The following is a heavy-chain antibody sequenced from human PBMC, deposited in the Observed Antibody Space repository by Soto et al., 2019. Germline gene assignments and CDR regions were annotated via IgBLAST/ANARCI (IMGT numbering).Heavy chain of an antibody. J-gene: IGHJ4*02. Sequence: EVQLVESGGGLVQPGGSLRLSCAASGFTFSSYWMSWVRQAPGKGLEWVANIKQDGSEKYYVDSVKGRFTISRDNAKNSLYLQMNSLSAEDTAVYYCARSPGTNTYYFDYWGQGTLVTVSS. CDR2: IKQDGSEK. CDR1: GFTFSSYW. V-gene: IGHV3-7*01. CDR3: ARSPGTNTYYFDY. D-gene: IGHD2-8*01.